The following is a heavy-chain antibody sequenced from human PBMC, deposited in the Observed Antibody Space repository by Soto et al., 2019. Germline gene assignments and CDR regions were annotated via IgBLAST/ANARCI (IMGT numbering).Heavy chain of an antibody. CDR1: GFTFSSYW. CDR2: IKQDGSEK. CDR3: ARSEGQLVRGYYYYYGMDV. J-gene: IGHJ6*02. V-gene: IGHV3-7*01. Sequence: GGSLRLSCAASGFTFSSYWMSWVRQAPGKGLEWVANIKQDGSEKYYVDSVKGRFTISRANAKNSLYLQMNSLRAEDTAVYYCARSEGQLVRGYYYYYGMDVWGQGTTVTVSS. D-gene: IGHD6-6*01.